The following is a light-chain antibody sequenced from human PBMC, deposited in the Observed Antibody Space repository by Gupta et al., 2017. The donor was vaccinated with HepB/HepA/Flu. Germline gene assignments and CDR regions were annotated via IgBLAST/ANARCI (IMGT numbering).Light chain of an antibody. CDR3: QQYDSPPWT. CDR1: QSVLYSPNNKNY. CDR2: WAS. V-gene: IGKV4-1*01. J-gene: IGKJ1*01. Sequence: VVMQPSADSLAVSLGERATINCKSSQSVLYSPNNKNYLAWFQQKPGQPPKLLIYWASTRESGVPDRFSGSGSGTDFTLTISSLQAEDVAVYFCQQYDSPPWTFGQGTKVEIK.